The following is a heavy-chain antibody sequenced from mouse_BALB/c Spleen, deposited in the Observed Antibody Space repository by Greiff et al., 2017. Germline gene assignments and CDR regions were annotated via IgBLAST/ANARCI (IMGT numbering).Heavy chain of an antibody. J-gene: IGHJ3*01. V-gene: IGHV7-1*02. Sequence: EVQLVESGGGLVQPGGSLRLSCATSGFTFSDFYMEWVRQPPGKRLEWIAASRNKANDYTTEYSASVKGRFIVSRDTSQSILYLQMNALRAEDTAIYYCARDGVYYGYPWFAYWGQGTLVTVSA. CDR2: SRNKANDYTT. CDR3: ARDGVYYGYPWFAY. D-gene: IGHD2-2*01. CDR1: GFTFSDFY.